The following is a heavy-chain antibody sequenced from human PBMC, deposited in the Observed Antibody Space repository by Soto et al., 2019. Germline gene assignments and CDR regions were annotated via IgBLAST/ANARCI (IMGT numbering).Heavy chain of an antibody. J-gene: IGHJ4*02. CDR2: IYDLGST. CDR3: ARHEAGGYFDS. V-gene: IGHV4-39*01. CDR1: RGSISSRTNY. D-gene: IGHD1-26*01. Sequence: PAENLTLTCTVSRGSISSRTNYWSWIRQPPWKGVDWISNIYDLGSTFYNPSLRTRVTISVDTSKIHSSLRLRCVTAEDTAVYHGARHEAGGYFDSWGQGTLVTVS.